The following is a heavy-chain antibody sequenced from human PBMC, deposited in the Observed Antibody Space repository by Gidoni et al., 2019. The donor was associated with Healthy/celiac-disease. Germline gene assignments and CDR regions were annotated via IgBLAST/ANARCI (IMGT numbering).Heavy chain of an antibody. CDR1: GFTFTSYA. V-gene: IGHV3-23*01. CDR2: ISGSGGST. CDR3: AKKGGSNYYYYYYMDV. D-gene: IGHD2-15*01. Sequence: EVQLLESGGGLVQPGGSLRLSCAASGFTFTSYAMSWVRQAPGKGLEWVSAISGSGGSTYYADSVKGRFTISRDNSKNTLYLQMNSLRAEDTAVYYCAKKGGSNYYYYYYMDVWGKGTTVTVSS. J-gene: IGHJ6*03.